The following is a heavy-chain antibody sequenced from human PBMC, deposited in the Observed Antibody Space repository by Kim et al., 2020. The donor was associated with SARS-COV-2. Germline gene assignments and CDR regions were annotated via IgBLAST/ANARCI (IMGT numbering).Heavy chain of an antibody. D-gene: IGHD3-22*01. CDR1: GFTFSSYA. CDR2: ISYDGSNK. CDR3: ARDWYYYDSSGYEEHGPFDY. J-gene: IGHJ4*02. V-gene: IGHV3-30*04. Sequence: GGSLRLSCAASGFTFSSYAMHWVRQAPGKGLEWVAVISYDGSNKYYADSVKGRFTISRDNSKNTLYLQMNSLRADDTAVYYCARDWYYYDSSGYEEHGPFDYWGQGTLVTVSS.